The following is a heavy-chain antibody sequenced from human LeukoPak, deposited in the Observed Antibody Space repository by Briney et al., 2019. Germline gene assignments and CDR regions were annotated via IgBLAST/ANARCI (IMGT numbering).Heavy chain of an antibody. CDR3: ARAITMVRGVIIKSYYYGMDV. CDR2: ISAYNGNT. Sequence: ASVEVSCKASGYTFTSYGISWVRQAPGQGLEWMGWISAYNGNTNYAQKLQGRVTMTTDTSTSTAYMELRSLRSDDTAVYYCARAITMVRGVIIKSYYYGMDVWGKGTTVTVSS. D-gene: IGHD3-10*01. J-gene: IGHJ6*04. CDR1: GYTFTSYG. V-gene: IGHV1-18*04.